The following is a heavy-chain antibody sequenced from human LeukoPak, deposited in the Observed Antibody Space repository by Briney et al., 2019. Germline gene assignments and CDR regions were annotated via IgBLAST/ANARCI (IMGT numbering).Heavy chain of an antibody. CDR1: GGSISTYY. CDR2: IYYSGST. Sequence: SETLSLTCIVSGGSISTYYLSWIRQSPGKGLEWIGYIYYSGSTNYNPSLKSRVTISLDTSKTQFSLKLSSVTAADTAVYYCTRSTRSGWFFDSWGQGALVTVSS. CDR3: TRSTRSGWFFDS. D-gene: IGHD6-19*01. V-gene: IGHV4-59*08. J-gene: IGHJ4*02.